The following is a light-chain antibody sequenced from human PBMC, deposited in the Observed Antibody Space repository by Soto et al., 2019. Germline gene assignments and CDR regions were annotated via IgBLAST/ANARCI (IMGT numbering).Light chain of an antibody. CDR3: HQYGDSPQT. V-gene: IGKV3-20*01. Sequence: EIVLTQSPGTLSLSPGERATLSCRASQSVGSSLSWYQQKPGQAPRLLFYGASNRATAIPARFSGSGFGTDFTLTITRLEPEDFAVYYCHQYGDSPQTFGPGTKVEI. CDR1: QSVGSS. CDR2: GAS. J-gene: IGKJ1*01.